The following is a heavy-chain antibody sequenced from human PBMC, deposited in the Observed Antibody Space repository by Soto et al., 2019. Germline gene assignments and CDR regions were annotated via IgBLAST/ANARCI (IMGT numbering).Heavy chain of an antibody. V-gene: IGHV3-30-3*01. J-gene: IGHJ4*02. CDR1: GFTFSSYA. Sequence: QVQLVESGGGVVQPGRSLRLSCAASGFTFSSYAMHWVRQAPGKGLEWVAVILYDGSNKYYADSVKGRFTISRDNSKNTLYLQMNSLRAEDTAVYYCAREEPSGEGAYDYWGQGTLVTVSS. CDR2: ILYDGSNK. D-gene: IGHD1-26*01. CDR3: AREEPSGEGAYDY.